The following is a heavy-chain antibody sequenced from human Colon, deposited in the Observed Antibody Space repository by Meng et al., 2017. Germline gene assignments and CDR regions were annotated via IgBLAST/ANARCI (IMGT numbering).Heavy chain of an antibody. CDR3: ARVPTTVDPFES. D-gene: IGHD4-23*01. CDR1: GGSISRKNW. Sequence: LRESGPGLGKRSGTLSLTCTVAGGSISRKNWWSWGRQSPGRGLEWIGEIYQSGSTNYSPSLKSRVTISLDKSKNQFSLKVSYMTAADTAVYFCARVPTTVDPFESWGQGTLVTVSS. V-gene: IGHV4-4*02. CDR2: IYQSGST. J-gene: IGHJ4*02.